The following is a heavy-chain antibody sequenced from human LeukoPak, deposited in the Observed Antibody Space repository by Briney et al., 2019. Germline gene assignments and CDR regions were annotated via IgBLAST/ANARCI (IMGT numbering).Heavy chain of an antibody. D-gene: IGHD5-18*01. CDR1: GFTFSSYE. CDR2: ISDTGDT. Sequence: GGSLRLSCAASGFTFSSYEMNWVRQAPGKGLEWVSSISDTGDTYYADSVKGRFTISRDNAKNTLYLQMNSVRAEDTAVYYCAKTLFGFSYGKIDYWGQGSLVTVSS. J-gene: IGHJ4*02. CDR3: AKTLFGFSYGKIDY. V-gene: IGHV3-23*01.